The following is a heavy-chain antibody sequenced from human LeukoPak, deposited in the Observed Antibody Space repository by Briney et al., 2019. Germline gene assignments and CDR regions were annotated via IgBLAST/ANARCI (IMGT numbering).Heavy chain of an antibody. V-gene: IGHV3-64D*06. CDR1: AFTFCTYA. Sequence: GGSLRLSCSASAFTFCTYAMLWVRQAPGKGLEYVSAISSNGRDAYYAASVRGRFSISRVNSNDTLYLQMNSLRPEDTAMYYCARLAAAGHSDFWGQGALVAVSS. CDR3: ARLAAAGHSDF. CDR2: ISSNGRDA. D-gene: IGHD6-13*01. J-gene: IGHJ4*02.